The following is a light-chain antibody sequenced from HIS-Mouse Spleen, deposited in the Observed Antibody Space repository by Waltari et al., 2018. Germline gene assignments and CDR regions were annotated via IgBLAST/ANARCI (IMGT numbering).Light chain of an antibody. CDR1: SSDVGSSNL. CDR3: CSYAGSSTWV. CDR2: EGS. V-gene: IGLV2-23*01. J-gene: IGLJ3*02. Sequence: QSALTQPASVSGSPGQSITISCTGTSSDVGSSNLFSWYQQHPGKAKLMIYEGSKRPSGVSNRFSGSKSGNTASLTISGLQAEDEADYYCCSYAGSSTWVFGGGTKLTVL.